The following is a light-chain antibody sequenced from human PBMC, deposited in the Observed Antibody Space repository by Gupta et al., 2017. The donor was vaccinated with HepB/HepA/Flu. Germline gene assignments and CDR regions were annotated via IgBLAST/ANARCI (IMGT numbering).Light chain of an antibody. Sequence: DIQMTQSPSSLSASVGDRVTLTCRASQSISSYLNWYQQKPGKAPKLLIYAASSCQSGVPSRFSGSGSGTDFTLTISSLQPEDFATYFCQQSDSNSNDTFGHGTKLDIK. CDR2: AAS. CDR3: QQSDSNSNDT. CDR1: QSISSY. V-gene: IGKV1-39*01. J-gene: IGKJ3*01.